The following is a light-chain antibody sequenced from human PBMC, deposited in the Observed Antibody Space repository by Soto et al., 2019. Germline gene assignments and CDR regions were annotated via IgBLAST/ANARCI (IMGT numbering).Light chain of an antibody. J-gene: IGLJ3*02. CDR3: QSFDSSVSWV. CDR1: SSNIGAPYN. Sequence: QSVLTQPPSVSGAPGQRVTISCTGSSSNIGAPYNVQWYQQLPGTAPKLLIYGNSNRPSGVPDRFSGSKSGTSASLAITGLQAEDEADYYCQSFDSSVSWVFGGGTKLTVL. V-gene: IGLV1-40*01. CDR2: GNS.